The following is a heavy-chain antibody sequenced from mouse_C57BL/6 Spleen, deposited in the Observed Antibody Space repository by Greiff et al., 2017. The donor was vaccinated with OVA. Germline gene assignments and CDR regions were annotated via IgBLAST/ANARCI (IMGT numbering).Heavy chain of an antibody. CDR1: GYTFTSYW. CDR2: IYPGSGST. Sequence: VQLQQSGAELVKPGASVKMSCKASGYTFTSYWITWVKQRPGQGLEWIGDIYPGSGSTNYNEKFKSKATLTVDTSSSTAYMQLSSLTSEDSAVYYCARTSYYSNGDWFAYWGQGTLVTVSA. J-gene: IGHJ3*01. CDR3: ARTSYYSNGDWFAY. D-gene: IGHD2-5*01. V-gene: IGHV1-55*01.